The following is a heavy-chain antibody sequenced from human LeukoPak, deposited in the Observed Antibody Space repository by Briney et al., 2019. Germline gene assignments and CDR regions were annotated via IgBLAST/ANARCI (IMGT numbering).Heavy chain of an antibody. CDR1: GGTFSSYA. J-gene: IGHJ5*02. D-gene: IGHD3-10*01. CDR3: ARSVLKVRGAFDP. CDR2: IIPIFGTA. Sequence: GASVKVSCKASGGTFSSYAINWVRQAPRQGLEWMGGIIPIFGTANYAQKFQGRVTITTDESTSTAYMELSSLRSEDTAVYYCARSVLKVRGAFDPWGQGTLVTVSS. V-gene: IGHV1-69*05.